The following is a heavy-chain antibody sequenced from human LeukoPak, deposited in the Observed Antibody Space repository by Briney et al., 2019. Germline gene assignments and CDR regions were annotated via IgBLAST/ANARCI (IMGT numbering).Heavy chain of an antibody. D-gene: IGHD3-9*01. CDR3: ARVFVGAPDWFDP. V-gene: IGHV4-59*01. CDR1: GGSISSYY. Sequence: SETLSLTCTVSGGSISSYYWSWIRQPPGKGQEWIGYIYYSGSTNYNPSLKSRVTISVDTSKNQFSLKLSSVTAADTAVYYCARVFVGAPDWFDPWGQGTLVTVSS. J-gene: IGHJ5*02. CDR2: IYYSGST.